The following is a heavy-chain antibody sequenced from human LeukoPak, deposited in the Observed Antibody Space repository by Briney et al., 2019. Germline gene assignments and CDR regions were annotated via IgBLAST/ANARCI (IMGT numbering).Heavy chain of an antibody. CDR1: GGTFSSYA. V-gene: IGHV1-69*01. Sequence: SVKVSCKASGGTFSSYAISWVRQAPGQGLEWLGGIIPVFTTTHYAQKFQGRVTITADESTNTVYMELSSLRSDDTAVYYCARPYKRQLVHNYYYAMDVWGQGTTVTVSS. D-gene: IGHD1-1*01. CDR2: IIPVFTTT. J-gene: IGHJ6*02. CDR3: ARPYKRQLVHNYYYAMDV.